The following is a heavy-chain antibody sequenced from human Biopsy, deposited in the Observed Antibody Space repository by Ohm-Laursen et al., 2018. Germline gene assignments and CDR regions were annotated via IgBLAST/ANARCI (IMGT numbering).Heavy chain of an antibody. V-gene: IGHV1-69*04. CDR2: IVPILGHL. Sequence: ASVKVSCKASGGPSSNYAFSWVRQAPGQGLEWVGRIVPILGHLNYAQRFQGRVSITADKSTSYVYMELSRLTSGDTAVYYCAADADGYYTEFDYWGPGTLVTVSS. J-gene: IGHJ4*02. CDR3: AADADGYYTEFDY. CDR1: GGPSSNYA. D-gene: IGHD3-3*01.